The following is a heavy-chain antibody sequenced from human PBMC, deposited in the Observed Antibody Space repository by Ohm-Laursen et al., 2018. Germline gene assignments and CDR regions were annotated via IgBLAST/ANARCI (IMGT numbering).Heavy chain of an antibody. V-gene: IGHV3-7*01. CDR3: AREELESSGWAD. Sequence: SLRLSCSASGFTFSSYWMTWVRQASGKGLEWVANIKEDGSVKQYVDSVKGRFTISRDNAKNKLYLQMNSLRAEDTAVYYCAREELESSGWADWGQGTLVTVSS. CDR1: GFTFSSYW. D-gene: IGHD6-19*01. CDR2: IKEDGSVK. J-gene: IGHJ4*02.